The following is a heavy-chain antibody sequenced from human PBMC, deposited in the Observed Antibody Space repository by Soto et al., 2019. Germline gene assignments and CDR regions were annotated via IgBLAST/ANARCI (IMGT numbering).Heavy chain of an antibody. J-gene: IGHJ4*02. CDR1: GFTFSSYA. CDR2: ISGSGGST. CDR3: AKGRGYCSSTRCYVGSDY. V-gene: IGHV3-23*01. Sequence: EVQLLESGGGLVQPGGSLRLSCAASGFTFSSYAMSWVRQAPGKGLEWVSAISGSGGSTYYADSVKGRFTISRDNSKNTLYLQVNSLRAEDTAVYYCAKGRGYCSSTRCYVGSDYWGQGTLVTVSS. D-gene: IGHD2-2*01.